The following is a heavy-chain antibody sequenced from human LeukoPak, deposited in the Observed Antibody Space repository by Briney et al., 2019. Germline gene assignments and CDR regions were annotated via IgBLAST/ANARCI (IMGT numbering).Heavy chain of an antibody. Sequence: GGPLRLSCTGSGFTFRIYAMSWVRQAPGKGLEWVSSISASENTTFYADSVKGRFTISRDNSKNTLYLQMNSLRADDTAVYYCAKKYSYFDSWGQGTLVTVSS. D-gene: IGHD2/OR15-2a*01. CDR3: AKKYSYFDS. CDR1: GFTFRIYA. J-gene: IGHJ4*02. V-gene: IGHV3-23*01. CDR2: ISASENTT.